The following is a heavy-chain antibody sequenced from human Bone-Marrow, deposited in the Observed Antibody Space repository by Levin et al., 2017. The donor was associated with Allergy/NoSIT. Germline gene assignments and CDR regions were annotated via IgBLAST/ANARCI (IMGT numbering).Heavy chain of an antibody. Sequence: GGSLRLSCAASGFIFSNYGMHWVRQAPGKGLEWVAAISYDGTNKYYGDDVKGRFSISRDNSKNTVYLQMNSLRTEDTAVYYCAKDREACSGTSDTYGMEVSYQGTSVTVS. CDR1: GFIFSNYG. V-gene: IGHV3-30*18. CDR3: AKDREACSGTSDTYGMEV. CDR2: ISYDGTNK. J-gene: IGHJ6*02. D-gene: IGHD2-2*01.